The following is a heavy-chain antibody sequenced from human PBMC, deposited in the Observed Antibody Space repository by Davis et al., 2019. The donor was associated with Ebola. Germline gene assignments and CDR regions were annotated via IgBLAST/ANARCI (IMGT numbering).Heavy chain of an antibody. CDR2: IAAYNYNT. CDR3: ARPSYSYSPDYLYYYGMDV. D-gene: IGHD4-11*01. CDR1: GYSFTRYA. V-gene: IGHV1-18*01. J-gene: IGHJ6*02. Sequence: AASVKVSCKASGYSFTRYAITWVRQAPGQGLEWMGWIAAYNYNTIYAQKFQGRVTMTIDIPTTSATLELRSLTSDDTAVYYCARPSYSYSPDYLYYYGMDVWGQGTTVTVSS.